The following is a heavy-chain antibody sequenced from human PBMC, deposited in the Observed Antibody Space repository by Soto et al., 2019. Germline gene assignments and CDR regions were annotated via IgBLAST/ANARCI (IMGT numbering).Heavy chain of an antibody. V-gene: IGHV1-69*01. J-gene: IGHJ4*02. CDR1: GGAFGSYA. CDR2: IVPMFDTT. D-gene: IGHD5-12*01. CDR3: TRHRGYSSGYWGQDF. Sequence: QVQLVQSGTEVKKPGSSVKVSCKASGGAFGSYAINWVRQAPGQGFEWMGGIVPMFDTTNYAQRFQGRVTVTADESTSTVYLELTRLRSEDTGMYYCTRHRGYSSGYWGQDFWGQGTLVTVSS.